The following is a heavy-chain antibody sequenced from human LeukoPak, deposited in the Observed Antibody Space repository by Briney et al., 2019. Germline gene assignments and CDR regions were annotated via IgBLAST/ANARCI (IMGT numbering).Heavy chain of an antibody. J-gene: IGHJ4*02. CDR1: GGSISLSYYY. D-gene: IGHD6-19*01. CDR3: ARGPMYTSGWYVY. CDR2: VYYSGTT. V-gene: IGHV4-39*07. Sequence: SETLSLTCSVSGGSISLSYYYWGWIRQPPGKALEWIGSVYYSGTTSYNPSLKSRVTISVDMSKNQFSLQLSSVTAADTAVYYCARGPMYTSGWYVYWGQGTLVTVSS.